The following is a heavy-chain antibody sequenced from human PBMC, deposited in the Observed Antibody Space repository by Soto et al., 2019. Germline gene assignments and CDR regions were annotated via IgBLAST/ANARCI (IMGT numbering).Heavy chain of an antibody. D-gene: IGHD5-18*01. J-gene: IGHJ4*02. CDR3: GRDGALGDTAVVDS. Sequence: QVQLVESGGGVVQPGKSLRLSCAASGFTFSTYGMHWVRQAPGKGLEWVAVIWYDGSNKYHGDSLMGRFTISRDNSKNTLYLQINNLRAEDTAVYYCGRDGALGDTAVVDSWGQGTLVTVSS. V-gene: IGHV3-33*01. CDR1: GFTFSTYG. CDR2: IWYDGSNK.